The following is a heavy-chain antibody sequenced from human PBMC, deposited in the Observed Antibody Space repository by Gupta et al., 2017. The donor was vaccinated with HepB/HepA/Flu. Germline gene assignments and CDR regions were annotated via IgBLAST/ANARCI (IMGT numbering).Heavy chain of an antibody. CDR2: IYYSGTT. Sequence: QLQLQESGPGLVKPSETLSLTCTVSGGSISSSSYYWGWIRQPPGKGLEWIGIIYYSGTTYYSPSLKSRVTISVDTSKTQFSLKMNSVTAADTAVYYCARQYGHGLWFFDYWGQGTLVTVSS. V-gene: IGHV4-39*01. D-gene: IGHD3-10*01. CDR1: GGSISSSSYY. J-gene: IGHJ4*02. CDR3: ARQYGHGLWFFDY.